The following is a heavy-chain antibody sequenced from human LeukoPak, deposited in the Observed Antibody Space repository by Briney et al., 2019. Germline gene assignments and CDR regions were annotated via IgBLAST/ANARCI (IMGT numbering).Heavy chain of an antibody. CDR1: GGSFSGYY. D-gene: IGHD5-12*01. V-gene: IGHV4-34*01. CDR3: ARVSNESGYDLGIAY. Sequence: SETLSLTCAVYGGSFSGYYWSWIRQPPGKGLEWIGEINHSGSTNYNPSLKSRVTISVDTSTKPFSLKLSSVTAAATAVYYCARVSNESGYDLGIAYWGQGTLVTVSS. J-gene: IGHJ4*02. CDR2: INHSGST.